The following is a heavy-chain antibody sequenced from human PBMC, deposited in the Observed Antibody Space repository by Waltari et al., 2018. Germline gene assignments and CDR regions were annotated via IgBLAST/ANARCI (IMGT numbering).Heavy chain of an antibody. Sequence: EVQLVQSGAEVKKPGATVKISCKASGYTFTDYYMHWVQQAPGKGLEWMGRVDPEDGETIYAEKFQGRVTISRDNAKNSLYLQMNSLRAEDTAVYYCARDRSGYSGSFGYWGQGTLVTVSS. CDR3: ARDRSGYSGSFGY. CDR1: GYTFTDYY. CDR2: VDPEDGET. J-gene: IGHJ4*02. D-gene: IGHD1-26*01. V-gene: IGHV1-69-2*01.